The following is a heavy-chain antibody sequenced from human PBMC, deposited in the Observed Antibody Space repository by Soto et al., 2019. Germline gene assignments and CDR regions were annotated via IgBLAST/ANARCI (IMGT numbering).Heavy chain of an antibody. CDR3: ARDRGIAAAGTDY. J-gene: IGHJ4*02. D-gene: IGHD6-13*01. CDR2: IWYDGSNK. CDR1: GFTFSSYG. V-gene: IGHV3-33*01. Sequence: GGSLRLSCAASGFTFSSYGMHWVRQAPGKGLEWVPVIWYDGSNKYYADSVKGRFTISRDNSKNTLYLQMNSLRAEDTAVYYGARDRGIAAAGTDYWGQGTLVTVSS.